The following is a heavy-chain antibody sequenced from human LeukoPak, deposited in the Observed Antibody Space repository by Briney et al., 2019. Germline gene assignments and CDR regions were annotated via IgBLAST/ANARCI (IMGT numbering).Heavy chain of an antibody. J-gene: IGHJ1*01. CDR1: GGSIRSSYYY. CDR3: ARYYYDSSGYRPEYFQH. CDR2: IYDSGST. V-gene: IGHV4-39*01. D-gene: IGHD3-22*01. Sequence: SETLSLTCTVSGGSIRSSYYYWGWIRQPPGKGLEWIGSIYDSGSTYYNPSLKSRVTISVDTSKNQFSLKLSSVTAADTAVYYCARYYYDSSGYRPEYFQHWGQGTLVTVSS.